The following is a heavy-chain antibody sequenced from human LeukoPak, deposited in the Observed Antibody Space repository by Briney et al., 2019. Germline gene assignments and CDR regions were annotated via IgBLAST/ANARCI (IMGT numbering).Heavy chain of an antibody. CDR1: GYTFTGYY. Sequence: ASVKVSCKSSGYTFTGYYKHWGRQAPGQGLERMGWINPNSGGTKYAQKFQGRVTMTRDPSISTAYMELSRLTSDDTAVYYCASGGERYSSGWYGDYWGQGTLVTVSS. CDR2: INPNSGGT. CDR3: ASGGERYSSGWYGDY. D-gene: IGHD6-19*01. J-gene: IGHJ4*02. V-gene: IGHV1-2*02.